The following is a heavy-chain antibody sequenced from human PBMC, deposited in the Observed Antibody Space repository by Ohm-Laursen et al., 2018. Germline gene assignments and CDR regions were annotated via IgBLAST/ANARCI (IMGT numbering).Heavy chain of an antibody. CDR2: ISWNGGGV. D-gene: IGHD6-13*01. V-gene: IGHV3-9*01. Sequence: SLRLSCAASGFNFDDHAMNWVRQRAGKGLEWVSTISWNGGGVDYADSVKGRFTISRDNAKRSVYPQMNSLRPEDTAFYYCAKDQAASGPGAIDIWGQGTMVTVSS. CDR1: GFNFDDHA. CDR3: AKDQAASGPGAIDI. J-gene: IGHJ3*02.